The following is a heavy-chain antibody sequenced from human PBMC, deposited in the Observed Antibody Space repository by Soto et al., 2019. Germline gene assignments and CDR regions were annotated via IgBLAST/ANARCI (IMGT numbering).Heavy chain of an antibody. CDR2: IYYSGST. CDR1: GGSISSSSYY. CDR3: ASTSPYVYDY. Sequence: SETLSLTCTVSGGSISSSSYYWGWIRQPPGKGLEWIGSIYYSGSTYYNPSLKSRVTISVDTSKNQFSLKLSSVTAADTAVYYCASTSPYVYDYWGQGTLVTSPQ. V-gene: IGHV4-39*01. J-gene: IGHJ4*02. D-gene: IGHD3-16*01.